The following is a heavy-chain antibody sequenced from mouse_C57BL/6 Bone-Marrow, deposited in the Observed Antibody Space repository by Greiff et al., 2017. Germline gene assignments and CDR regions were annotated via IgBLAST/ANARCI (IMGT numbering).Heavy chain of an antibody. CDR1: GYTFTDYY. J-gene: IGHJ2*01. Sequence: EVQLQQSGPELVKPGASVKISCKASGYTFTDYYMNWVKQSHGKSLEWIGVINPYNGGTSYNQKFKGKATLTVDKSSSTAYMELNSLTSEDSAVYYCARGGITTVVARYWGQGTTLTVSS. CDR2: INPYNGGT. V-gene: IGHV1-19*01. D-gene: IGHD1-1*01. CDR3: ARGGITTVVARY.